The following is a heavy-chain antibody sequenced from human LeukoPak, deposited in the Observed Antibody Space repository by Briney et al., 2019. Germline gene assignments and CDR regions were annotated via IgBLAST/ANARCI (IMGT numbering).Heavy chain of an antibody. CDR2: ISGSGGST. V-gene: IGHV3-23*01. D-gene: IGHD2-15*01. J-gene: IGHJ4*02. CDR3: AKDLRETPRGFGY. CDR1: GFTFSSYA. Sequence: GGSLRLSCAASGFTFSSYAMSWVRQAPGKGLGWVSAISGSGGSTYYADSVKGRFTISRDNSKSTLYLQMNSLRAEDTAVYYCAKDLRETPRGFGYWGQGTLVTVSS.